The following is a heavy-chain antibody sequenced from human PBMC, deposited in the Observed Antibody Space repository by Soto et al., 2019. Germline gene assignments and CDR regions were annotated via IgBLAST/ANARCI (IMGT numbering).Heavy chain of an antibody. CDR2: IYYSGST. CDR3: ARVGGDCSGGSCYSYYYYYMDV. Sequence: SETLSLTCTVSGGSISSGGYYWSWIRQHPGKGLEWIGYIYYSGSTYYNPSLKSRVTISVDTSKNQFSLKLSSVTAADTAVYYCARVGGDCSGGSCYSYYYYYMDVWGKGTTVTVSS. D-gene: IGHD2-15*01. V-gene: IGHV4-31*03. CDR1: GGSISSGGYY. J-gene: IGHJ6*03.